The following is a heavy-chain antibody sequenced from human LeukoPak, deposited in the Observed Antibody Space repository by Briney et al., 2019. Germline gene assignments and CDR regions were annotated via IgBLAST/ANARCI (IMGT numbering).Heavy chain of an antibody. CDR2: IYSGGST. CDR3: ARDVGDEGNY. D-gene: IGHD3-16*01. J-gene: IGHJ4*02. CDR1: GFTFSSYR. V-gene: IGHV3-53*01. Sequence: GGSLRLSCAASGFTFSSYRMSWVRQAPGKGLEWVSVIYSGGSTYYADSVKGRFTISRDNSKNTLYLQMSSLRTADTAVYYCARDVGDEGNYWGQGTLVTVSS.